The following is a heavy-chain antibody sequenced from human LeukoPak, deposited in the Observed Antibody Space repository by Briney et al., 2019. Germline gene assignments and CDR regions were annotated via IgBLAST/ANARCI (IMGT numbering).Heavy chain of an antibody. CDR2: MNPNSGNT. V-gene: IGHV1-8*01. D-gene: IGHD5-12*01. J-gene: IGHJ4*02. Sequence: ASVKVSCKAFEYTFTSYDINWVRQATGQGLEWXXWMNPNSGNTGYAQKFQGRVTMTRNTSISTAYMELSSLTSEDTAVYYCARGRHPGPTWISEYWGQGTLVTVSS. CDR3: ARGRHPGPTWISEY. CDR1: EYTFTSYD.